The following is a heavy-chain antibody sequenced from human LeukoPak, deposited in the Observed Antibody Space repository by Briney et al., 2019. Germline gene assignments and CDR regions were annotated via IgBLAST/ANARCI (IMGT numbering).Heavy chain of an antibody. V-gene: IGHV1-2*02. D-gene: IGHD2-8*01. Sequence: ASVKVSCKASGYTFTGYYMHWVRQAPGQGREWMGWINPNSGGTNYAQKFQGRVIMTRDTSISTAYMELSRVKSDDTAVYSCARAMGYCSNGVCFGSRGWFDPWGQGSLVTVSS. CDR3: ARAMGYCSNGVCFGSRGWFDP. J-gene: IGHJ5*02. CDR2: INPNSGGT. CDR1: GYTFTGYY.